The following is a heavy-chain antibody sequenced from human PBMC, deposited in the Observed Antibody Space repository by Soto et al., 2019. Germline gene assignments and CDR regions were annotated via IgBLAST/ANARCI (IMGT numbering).Heavy chain of an antibody. CDR3: ARHFRYFEP. D-gene: IGHD3-9*01. Sequence: SETLSLTCTVTGGSIYSYYWSWIRQPPGKGLEWIGYIFYSGSTNYNPSLKSRVTISVDTSKNQFSLKLSSVTAADTAVYYCARHFRYFEPWGQGTLVTVSS. CDR1: GGSIYSYY. CDR2: IFYSGST. J-gene: IGHJ5*02. V-gene: IGHV4-59*08.